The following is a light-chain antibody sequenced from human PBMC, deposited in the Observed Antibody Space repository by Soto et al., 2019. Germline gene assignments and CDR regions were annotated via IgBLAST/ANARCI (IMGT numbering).Light chain of an antibody. Sequence: DILMTQSPYSLSVSLGERATINCKSSQSVLYSSNNKNYLAWYQQKPGQPPKLLIYWASTREFGVPDRFSGSGSGTDFTLTISSLQAGDVGVYYCQQDYTSPRTFGHGTKVDIK. CDR3: QQDYTSPRT. J-gene: IGKJ1*01. CDR2: WAS. CDR1: QSVLYSSNNKNY. V-gene: IGKV4-1*01.